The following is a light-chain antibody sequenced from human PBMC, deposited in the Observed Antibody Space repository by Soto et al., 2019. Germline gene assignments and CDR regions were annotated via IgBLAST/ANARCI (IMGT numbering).Light chain of an antibody. J-gene: IGKJ1*01. CDR2: DAS. CDR1: QDIRSA. Sequence: IQMTQSPSTLSASVGDRVTITCRASQDIRSALAWYQQKPGKVPKLLIYDASTLQSGVPSRFSGSRSGTDFTLTISSLQPEDFATYYCLLDFSYFWAFGQGTKVDIK. V-gene: IGKV1-6*01. CDR3: LLDFSYFWA.